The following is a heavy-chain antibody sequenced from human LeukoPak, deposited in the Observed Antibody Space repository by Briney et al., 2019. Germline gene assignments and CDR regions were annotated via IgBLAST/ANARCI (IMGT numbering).Heavy chain of an antibody. D-gene: IGHD4-17*01. CDR2: SSDTGGST. V-gene: IGHV3-23*01. CDR3: AGFGDYPY. Sequence: GGSVRLSCAASGFALSTFAMSWVRQAPGKGPEWVSTSSDTGGSTFYADSVKGRFTISRDNAKNSLYLQMNSLRAEDTAVYYCAGFGDYPYWGQGTLVTVSS. J-gene: IGHJ4*02. CDR1: GFALSTFA.